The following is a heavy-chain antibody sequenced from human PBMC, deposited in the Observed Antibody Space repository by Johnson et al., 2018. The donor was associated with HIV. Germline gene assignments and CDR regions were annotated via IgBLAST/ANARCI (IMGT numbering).Heavy chain of an antibody. Sequence: QVQLVESGGGVVQPGGSLRLSCAASGFTFNTYGMDWVRQAPGKGLEWVAFIRYDGNSKYYIDSVKGRFTVSRDNSKNTLYLQMKSLRPEDTAVYYCAKDIGHDIVGTPDRAFDIWGQGTMVTVSS. D-gene: IGHD1-26*01. CDR2: IRYDGNSK. CDR3: AKDIGHDIVGTPDRAFDI. J-gene: IGHJ3*02. CDR1: GFTFNTYG. V-gene: IGHV3-30*02.